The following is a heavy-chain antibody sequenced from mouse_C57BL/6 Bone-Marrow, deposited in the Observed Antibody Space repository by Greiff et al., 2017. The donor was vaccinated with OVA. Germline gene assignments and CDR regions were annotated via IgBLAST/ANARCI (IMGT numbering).Heavy chain of an antibody. CDR1: GYTFTSYW. Sequence: QVQLQQSGAELVRPGSSVKLSCKASGYTFTSYWMDWVKQRPGKGLEWIGNINPSDSETHYNQKFKDKATLTVDKSSSTAYMQLSSLSSEDSAVYFCATDYWGQGTALTVSS. V-gene: IGHV1-61*01. CDR2: INPSDSET. J-gene: IGHJ2*01. CDR3: ATDY.